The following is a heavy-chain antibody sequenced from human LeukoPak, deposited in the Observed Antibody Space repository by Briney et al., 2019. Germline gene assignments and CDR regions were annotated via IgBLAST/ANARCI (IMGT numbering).Heavy chain of an antibody. Sequence: PGGSLRLSCAASGFTFNTYRMHWVRQAPGKGLEWVSSISGSSGSISYADSVKGRFTVSRDNAKNSLYLQMSSLRAEDTAVYYCARDGYGDYYFDYWGQGTLVTVSS. CDR3: ARDGYGDYYFDY. D-gene: IGHD4-17*01. CDR2: ISGSSGSI. CDR1: GFTFNTYR. J-gene: IGHJ4*02. V-gene: IGHV3-21*06.